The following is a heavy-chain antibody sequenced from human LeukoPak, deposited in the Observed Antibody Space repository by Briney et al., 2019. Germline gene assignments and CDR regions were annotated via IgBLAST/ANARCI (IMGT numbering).Heavy chain of an antibody. V-gene: IGHV1-69*06. Sequence: ASVKVSCKASGFTFTSSAMQWVRQARGQRLEWMGGIIPIFGTANYAQKFQGRVTITADKSTSTAYMELSSLRSEDTAVYYCARDSGDAFDIWGQGTMVTVSS. D-gene: IGHD6-25*01. J-gene: IGHJ3*02. CDR1: GFTFTSSA. CDR2: IIPIFGTA. CDR3: ARDSGDAFDI.